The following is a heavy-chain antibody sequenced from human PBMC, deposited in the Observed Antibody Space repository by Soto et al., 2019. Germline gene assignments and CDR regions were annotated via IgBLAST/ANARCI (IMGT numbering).Heavy chain of an antibody. CDR3: ARDWAVAGSTKYNWFDP. CDR2: IYYSGST. J-gene: IGHJ5*02. V-gene: IGHV4-61*01. Sequence: SETLSLTCTVSGGSISSSSDYWSWIRQPPGKGLEWIGYIYYSGSTNYNPSLKSRVTISVDTSKNQFSLKLSSVTAADTAVYYCARDWAVAGSTKYNWFDPWGQGTLVTVSS. CDR1: GGSISSSSDY. D-gene: IGHD6-19*01.